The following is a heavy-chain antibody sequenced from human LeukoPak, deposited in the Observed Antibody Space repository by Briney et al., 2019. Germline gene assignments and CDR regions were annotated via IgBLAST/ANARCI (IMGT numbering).Heavy chain of an antibody. V-gene: IGHV3-30*18. D-gene: IGHD2-15*01. CDR3: AKEGPRGGGDY. CDR2: ISYDGSNK. Sequence: GGSLRLSCAASGFTFSSYGMHWVRQAPGKGLEWVAVISYDGSNKYYADSVKGRFTISRDNSKNTLYLQMNSLRAEDTAVYYCAKEGPRGGGDYWGQGTLVTVSS. J-gene: IGHJ4*02. CDR1: GFTFSSYG.